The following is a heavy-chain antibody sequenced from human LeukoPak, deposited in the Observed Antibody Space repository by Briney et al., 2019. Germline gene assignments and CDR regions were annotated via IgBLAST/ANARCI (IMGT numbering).Heavy chain of an antibody. CDR1: GFSFSSYW. V-gene: IGHV3-74*01. CDR3: IRDGLLWYGGST. D-gene: IGHD3-10*01. Sequence: GGSLRLSCTASGFSFSSYWMHWVRQVPGEGLVWVSCLNSDGTRKNYADSVKGRFNISRDNAKNTLYLQMNSLRVEDTAVYYCIRDGLLWYGGSTWGQGTTVTVSS. CDR2: LNSDGTRK. J-gene: IGHJ3*01.